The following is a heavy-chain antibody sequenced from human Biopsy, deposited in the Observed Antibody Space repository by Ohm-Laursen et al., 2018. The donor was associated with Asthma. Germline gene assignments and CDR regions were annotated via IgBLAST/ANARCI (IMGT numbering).Heavy chain of an antibody. J-gene: IGHJ4*02. Sequence: SLRLSCSASGFRFSDYGMNWVRQAPGKGLEWLSYINNISSIIYYADSVKGRFTISRDNAKNSLFLQMNSLRDEDTAVYYCARGYCRDDACYSPPDYWGQGTLVTVSS. V-gene: IGHV3-48*02. CDR1: GFRFSDYG. CDR2: INNISSII. D-gene: IGHD2-15*01. CDR3: ARGYCRDDACYSPPDY.